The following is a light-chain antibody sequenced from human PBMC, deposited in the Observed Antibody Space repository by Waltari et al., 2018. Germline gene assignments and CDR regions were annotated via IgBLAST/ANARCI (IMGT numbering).Light chain of an antibody. Sequence: HSALTQPRSVSGSPGQSVTISCTGTSSDVGNYNYVSWYQQHPGKAPKVIIYDVYKRPSGVPDRFSGSKSGNTASLTISGLQAEDGADYYCCSYADTSTYVFGTGTQVLVL. V-gene: IGLV2-11*01. CDR3: CSYADTSTYV. J-gene: IGLJ1*01. CDR2: DVY. CDR1: SSDVGNYNY.